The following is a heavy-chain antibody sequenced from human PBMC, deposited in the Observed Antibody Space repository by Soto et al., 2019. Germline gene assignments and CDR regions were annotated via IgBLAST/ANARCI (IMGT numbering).Heavy chain of an antibody. J-gene: IGHJ4*02. D-gene: IGHD3-22*01. Sequence: SETLSLTCTVSGGSISSSSYSWGWIRQPPGKGLEWIGSIYYSGSTYYNPSLKSRVTISVDTSKNQFSLKLSSVTAADTAVYYCARRVTRIVVVDFDYWGQGNLVTAPQ. CDR2: IYYSGST. CDR3: ARRVTRIVVVDFDY. CDR1: GGSISSSSYS. V-gene: IGHV4-39*01.